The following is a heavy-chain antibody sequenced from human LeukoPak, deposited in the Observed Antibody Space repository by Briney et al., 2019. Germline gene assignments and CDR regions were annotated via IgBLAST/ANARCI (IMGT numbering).Heavy chain of an antibody. CDR1: GDSISSSSYY. D-gene: IGHD4-23*01. Sequence: SETLFLTCTVSGDSISSSSYYWGWIRQPPGKELEWIGSIYYSGGTYYNPSLNSRVTISVDTSKNQFSLKLSSVTAADTAVYYCARDYLGGNPDAFDIWGQGTMVTVSS. CDR2: IYYSGGT. J-gene: IGHJ3*02. V-gene: IGHV4-39*07. CDR3: ARDYLGGNPDAFDI.